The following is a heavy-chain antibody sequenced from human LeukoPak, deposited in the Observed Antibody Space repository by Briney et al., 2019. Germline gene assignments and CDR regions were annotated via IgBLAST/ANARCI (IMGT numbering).Heavy chain of an antibody. CDR3: ATDHVYYDSTGYYSYYFDY. CDR1: GFTFSSYS. Sequence: PGGSLRLSCAASGFTFSSYSMNWVRQAPGKGLEWVSYSAGSSSTIYYADSVMRRFTISRDNAKNSLFLQMDSLRDEDTAVYYCATDHVYYDSTGYYSYYFDYWGQGTLVTVSS. V-gene: IGHV3-48*02. D-gene: IGHD3-22*01. CDR2: SAGSSSTI. J-gene: IGHJ4*02.